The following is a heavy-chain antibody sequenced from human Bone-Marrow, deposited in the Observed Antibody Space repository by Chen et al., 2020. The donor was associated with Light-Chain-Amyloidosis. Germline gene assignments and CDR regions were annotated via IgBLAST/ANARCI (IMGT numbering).Heavy chain of an antibody. CDR1: GFTFDDYA. J-gene: IGHJ4*02. Sequence: EVQLVESGGGVVQPGGSLTLSCAASGFTFDDYAMHWVRPAPGKGLEWVSLIVGDGRSTYYADSVKGRFTISRDNNKNSLSLQMNSLKSEDTALYYCAKSPRYSTGRFDYWGQGTLVTVSS. D-gene: IGHD2-8*02. V-gene: IGHV3-43*02. CDR3: AKSPRYSTGRFDY. CDR2: IVGDGRST.